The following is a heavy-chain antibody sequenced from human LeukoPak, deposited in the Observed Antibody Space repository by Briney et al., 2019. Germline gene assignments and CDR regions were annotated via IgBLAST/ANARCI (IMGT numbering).Heavy chain of an antibody. CDR2: IYYSGST. CDR3: ARDRGTGSYRDDAFDI. CDR1: GGSIGSSSDY. V-gene: IGHV4-39*07. D-gene: IGHD1-26*01. J-gene: IGHJ3*02. Sequence: PSETLSLTCTVSGGSIGSSSDYWGWVRQPPGKGLEWIATIYYSGSTNYNPSLKSRVTISVDTSKNQFSLKLSSVTAADTAVYYCARDRGTGSYRDDAFDIWGQGTMVTVSS.